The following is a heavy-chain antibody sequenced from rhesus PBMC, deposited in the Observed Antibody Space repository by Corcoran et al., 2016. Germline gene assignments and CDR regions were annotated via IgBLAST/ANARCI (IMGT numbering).Heavy chain of an antibody. J-gene: IGHJ4*01. Sequence: QVQLQESGPGVVKPSETLSLTCAVSGGSISDNYRWSWIRQPPGKGLEWIGYIYGSSTTTNHNPSLKSRVNISKDTSKNQFSLKLRSVTAADTAVYYCARGGMDYWGQVVLVTVSS. CDR1: GGSISDNYR. D-gene: IGHD1-32*01. V-gene: IGHV4S10*01. CDR3: ARGGMDY. CDR2: IYGSSTTT.